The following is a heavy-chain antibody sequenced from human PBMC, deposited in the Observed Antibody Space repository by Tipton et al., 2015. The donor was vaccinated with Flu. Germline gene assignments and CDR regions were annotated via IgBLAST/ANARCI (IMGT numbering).Heavy chain of an antibody. D-gene: IGHD2-2*01. J-gene: IGHJ6*02. CDR2: IYYSGST. V-gene: IGHV4-39*07. CDR1: GGSISSSSYY. CDR3: ARDQVGLLPASYYYGMDV. Sequence: TLSLTCTVSGGSISSSSYYWGWIRQPPGKGLEWIGSIYYSGSTYYNPSLKSRVTISVDTSKNQFSLKLSSVTAADTAVYYCARDQVGLLPASYYYGMDVWGQGTTVTVSS.